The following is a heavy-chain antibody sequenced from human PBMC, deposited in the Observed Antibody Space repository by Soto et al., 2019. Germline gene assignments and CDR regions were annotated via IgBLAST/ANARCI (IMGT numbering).Heavy chain of an antibody. D-gene: IGHD3-3*01. CDR2: IFSDDEK. V-gene: IGHV2-26*01. J-gene: IGHJ5*02. Sequence: QVTLKESGPVLVKPTETLTLTCTVSGFSLSEARLGVSWIRQPPGNALEWLAHIFSDDEKSYRTSLKSRLSIAKDTSKSQVVLTLINMDPVDAGTSYWARTLLRFDSWTGYQIDPFDLWGQGTLVTVSS. CDR3: ARTLLRFDSWTGYQIDPFDL. CDR1: GFSLSEARLG.